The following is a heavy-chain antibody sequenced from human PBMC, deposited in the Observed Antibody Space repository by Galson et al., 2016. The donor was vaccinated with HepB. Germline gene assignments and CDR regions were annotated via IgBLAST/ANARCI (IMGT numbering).Heavy chain of an antibody. D-gene: IGHD3-3*01. J-gene: IGHJ3*02. CDR3: TLSGLVYFVGTFDI. Sequence: PALVKPTQALTLTCTFSGFSLNTSGLSVGWIRQPPGRALEWLALIYWNDDKRYSPSLKSRLIITKDTSKNPVVLTMTNMDPMDTTTYYCTLSGLVYFVGTFDIWGQVTMVTVSS. CDR2: IYWNDDK. CDR1: GFSLNTSGLS. V-gene: IGHV2-5*01.